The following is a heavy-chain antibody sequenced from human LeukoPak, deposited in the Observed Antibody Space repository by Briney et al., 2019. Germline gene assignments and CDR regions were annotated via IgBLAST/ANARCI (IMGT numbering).Heavy chain of an antibody. CDR2: IYSGGST. Sequence: GALRLSCAASEFSVGSNYMTWVRQAPGKGLEWVSLIYSGGSTYYADSVKGRFTISRDNSKNTLYLQMNSLRAEDTAVYYCAKVRNRIQGAVDYWGQGTLVTVSS. J-gene: IGHJ4*02. CDR1: EFSVGSNY. D-gene: IGHD1-26*01. V-gene: IGHV3-66*01. CDR3: AKVRNRIQGAVDY.